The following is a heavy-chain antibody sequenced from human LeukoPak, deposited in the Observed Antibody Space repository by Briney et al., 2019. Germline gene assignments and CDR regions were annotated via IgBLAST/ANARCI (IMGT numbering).Heavy chain of an antibody. Sequence: GGSLRLSCAASGLTFSSYGMHWVRQAPGKGLEGVAVIWYDGSNKYYADSVKGRFTISRDNSKNTLYLQMNSLRAEDTAVYYCAREGIAAAGTYLDYWGQGTLVTVSS. CDR2: IWYDGSNK. D-gene: IGHD6-13*01. CDR1: GLTFSSYG. J-gene: IGHJ4*02. V-gene: IGHV3-33*01. CDR3: AREGIAAAGTYLDY.